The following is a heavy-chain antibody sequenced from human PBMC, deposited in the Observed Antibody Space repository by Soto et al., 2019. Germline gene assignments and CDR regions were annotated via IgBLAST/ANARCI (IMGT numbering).Heavy chain of an antibody. CDR3: ARGHRPQKSRRGRDGYNFDY. CDR2: INHSGST. CDR1: GGSFSGYY. J-gene: IGHJ4*02. Sequence: PSETLSLTCAVYGGSFSGYYWSWIRQPPGKGLEWIGEINHSGSTNYNPSLKSRVTISVDTSKNQFSLKLSSVTAADTAVYYCARGHRPQKSRRGRDGYNFDYWGQGTLVTVSS. V-gene: IGHV4-34*01. D-gene: IGHD5-12*01.